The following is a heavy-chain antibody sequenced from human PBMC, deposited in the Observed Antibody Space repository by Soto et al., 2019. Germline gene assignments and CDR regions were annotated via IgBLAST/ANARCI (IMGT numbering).Heavy chain of an antibody. V-gene: IGHV4-59*01. CDR1: GGSISSYY. CDR2: IHYSGST. Sequence: SETLSLTCTVSGGSISSYYSSWIRQSPGKGLEWIGYIHYSGSTKSNPSLKSRVTISVDTSRNQVSLKLSSVTAADSAVYFCARARYQLLHPYYYGMDVWGQGTTVTVSS. J-gene: IGHJ6*02. D-gene: IGHD2-2*01. CDR3: ARARYQLLHPYYYGMDV.